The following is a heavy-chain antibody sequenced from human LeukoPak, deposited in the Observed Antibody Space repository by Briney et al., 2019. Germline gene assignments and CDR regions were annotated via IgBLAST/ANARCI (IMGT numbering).Heavy chain of an antibody. CDR2: IYHSGST. V-gene: IGHV4-38-2*01. D-gene: IGHD2-2*01. Sequence: SETLSLTCAVSGYSISSGYYWGWIRQPPGKGLEWIGSIYHSGSTNYNPSLKSRVTISVDTSKNQFSLKLSSVTAADTAVYYCARGRIVVVPAAMSFRRGWFDPWGQGTLVTVSS. CDR1: GYSISSGYY. J-gene: IGHJ5*02. CDR3: ARGRIVVVPAAMSFRRGWFDP.